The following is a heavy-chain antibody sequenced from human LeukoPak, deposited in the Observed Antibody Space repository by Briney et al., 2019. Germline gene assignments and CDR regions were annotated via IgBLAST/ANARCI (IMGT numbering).Heavy chain of an antibody. V-gene: IGHV3-74*01. J-gene: IGHJ2*01. CDR2: ITSDGSAT. CDR1: GFTFSSYW. Sequence: GSLRLSCAVSGFTFSSYWMHWVRQSPGKGLAWVSRITSDGSATDYADSVRGRFTVSRDNAKNTLFLHMDSLRVEDTAVYYCARDPPPEYFDLWGGGTRVIVSS. D-gene: IGHD1-14*01. CDR3: ARDPPPEYFDL.